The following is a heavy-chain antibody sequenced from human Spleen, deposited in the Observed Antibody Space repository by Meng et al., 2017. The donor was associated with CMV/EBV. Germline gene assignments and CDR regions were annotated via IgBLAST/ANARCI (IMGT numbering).Heavy chain of an antibody. J-gene: IGHJ4*02. V-gene: IGHV3-30-3*01. CDR2: ISYDGTKK. CDR3: ARGGADDS. Sequence: GGSLRLSCAASGFTFTTYSMHWVRQAPGKGLEWVAGISYDGTKKYYADSVKGRFTISRGNSKSTLYVQMNSLRAEDTAVYYCARGGADDSWGQGTLVTVSS. D-gene: IGHD1-26*01. CDR1: GFTFTTYS.